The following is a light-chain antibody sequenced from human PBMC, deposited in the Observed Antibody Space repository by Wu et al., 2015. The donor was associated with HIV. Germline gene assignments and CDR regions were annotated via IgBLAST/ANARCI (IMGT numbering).Light chain of an antibody. CDR3: QQYNSNPWT. Sequence: DIQMTLSPSTLSASVGDRVTITCRASQSISSWLAWYQQKPGKAPKLLIYKASSLESGVPSRFSGSGSGTEFTLTISSLQPDDFATYYCQQYNSNPWTFGQGTKVEIK. CDR2: KAS. CDR1: QSISSW. V-gene: IGKV1-5*03. J-gene: IGKJ1*01.